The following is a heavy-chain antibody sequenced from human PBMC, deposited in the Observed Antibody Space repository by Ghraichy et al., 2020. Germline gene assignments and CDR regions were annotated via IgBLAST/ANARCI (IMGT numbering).Heavy chain of an antibody. V-gene: IGHV4-34*01. Sequence: SETLSLTCAVYGGSFSGYYWSWIRQPPGKGLEWIGEINHSGSTNYNPSLKSRVTISVDTSKNQFSLKLSSVTAADTAVYYCARLVDTAMVSRRGYYYYGMDVWGQGTTVTVSS. J-gene: IGHJ6*02. CDR2: INHSGST. D-gene: IGHD5-18*01. CDR1: GGSFSGYY. CDR3: ARLVDTAMVSRRGYYYYGMDV.